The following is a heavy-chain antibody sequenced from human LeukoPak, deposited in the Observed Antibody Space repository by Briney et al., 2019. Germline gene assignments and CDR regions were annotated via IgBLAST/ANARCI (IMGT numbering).Heavy chain of an antibody. V-gene: IGHV1-69*13. CDR2: IIPIFGTA. CDR3: ATVSGYDSSGYYLYYFDY. D-gene: IGHD3-22*01. J-gene: IGHJ4*02. CDR1: GGTFISYA. Sequence: SVKVSCKASGGTFISYAISWVRQAPGQGLEWMGGIIPIFGTANYAQKFQGRVTITADESTSTAYMELSSLRSEDTAVYYCATVSGYDSSGYYLYYFDYWGQGTLVTVSS.